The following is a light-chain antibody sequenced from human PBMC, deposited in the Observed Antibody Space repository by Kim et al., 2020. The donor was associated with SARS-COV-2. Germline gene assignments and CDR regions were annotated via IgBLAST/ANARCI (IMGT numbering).Light chain of an antibody. CDR1: QSISNY. J-gene: IGKJ4*01. V-gene: IGKV1-39*01. CDR3: QQSHTTPLT. Sequence: DIQMTQSPSSLSASVGDRVTITCRASQSISNYLNWYQQNPGKAPKLLIYSASSLQSGVPSRFSGSGFGTDFTLTISNLQPEDFATYHCQQSHTTPLTFGGGTKVDIK. CDR2: SAS.